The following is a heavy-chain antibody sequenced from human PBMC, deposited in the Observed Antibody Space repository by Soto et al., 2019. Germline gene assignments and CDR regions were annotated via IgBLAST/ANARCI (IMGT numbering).Heavy chain of an antibody. D-gene: IGHD2-2*01. CDR1: NESFCLYY. Sequence: PSENLSLTCAAYNESFCLYYWPWIRQPPGKGLDWIGEINHSGSTNYNPSLKSRVTIAVDTSKNQFSLKLSSVTAADTAVYYCARDSTRRGACDIWGQGTMVT. V-gene: IGHV4-34*01. CDR3: ARDSTRRGACDI. J-gene: IGHJ3*02. CDR2: INHSGST.